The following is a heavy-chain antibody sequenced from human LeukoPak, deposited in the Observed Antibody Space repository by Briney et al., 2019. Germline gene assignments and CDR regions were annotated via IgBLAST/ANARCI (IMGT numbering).Heavy chain of an antibody. CDR1: GGTFSSYA. D-gene: IGHD5-12*01. J-gene: IGHJ6*03. Sequence: GASVKVSCKASGGTFSSYAISWVRQAPGQGLEWMGGIIPIFGTANYAQEFQGRVTITTDESTSTAYMELSSLRSEDTAVYYCAGYSGYEDYYYYMDVWGKGTTVTVSS. CDR2: IIPIFGTA. CDR3: AGYSGYEDYYYYMDV. V-gene: IGHV1-69*05.